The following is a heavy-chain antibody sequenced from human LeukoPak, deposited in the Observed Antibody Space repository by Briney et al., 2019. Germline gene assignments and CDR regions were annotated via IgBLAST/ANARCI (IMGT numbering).Heavy chain of an antibody. CDR2: INSDGSST. Sequence: GGSLRLSCAASGFTFSSYWMHWVRQAPGKGLVWVSRINSDGSSTSYADSVKGRFTISRDNSKNTLYLQMSRLRAEDTAVYFCAKEPHMLTGYYTDYDYWGPGTLVTVSS. D-gene: IGHD3-9*01. CDR3: AKEPHMLTGYYTDYDY. CDR1: GFTFSSYW. J-gene: IGHJ4*02. V-gene: IGHV3-74*01.